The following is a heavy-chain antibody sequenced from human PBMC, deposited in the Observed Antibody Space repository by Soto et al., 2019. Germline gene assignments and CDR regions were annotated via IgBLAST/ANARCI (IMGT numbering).Heavy chain of an antibody. V-gene: IGHV3-23*01. Sequence: ESGGGLVQPGGSLRLSCAASGFTFSGFPMSWVRQAPGKGLEWVSTISGSGGATYYADSVKGRFTVSRDNSKNTLYLQMNSLRAEDTAVYYCAGAGGYFDYWGQGTLVTVSS. J-gene: IGHJ4*02. CDR3: AGAGGYFDY. CDR1: GFTFSGFP. CDR2: ISGSGGAT. D-gene: IGHD3-16*01.